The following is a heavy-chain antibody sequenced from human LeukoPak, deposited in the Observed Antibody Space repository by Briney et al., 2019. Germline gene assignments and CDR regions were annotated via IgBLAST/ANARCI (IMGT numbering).Heavy chain of an antibody. CDR1: GYTFTGYY. CDR2: INPNSGGT. CDR3: ARDRGIPDAFDI. J-gene: IGHJ3*02. Sequence: GASVKVSCKASGYTFTGYYMHWARQAPGQGLEWMGWINPNSGGTNYAQKFQGRVTMTRDTSISTAYMGLSRLRSDDTAVYYCARDRGIPDAFDIWGQGTMVTVSS. V-gene: IGHV1-2*02. D-gene: IGHD3-10*01.